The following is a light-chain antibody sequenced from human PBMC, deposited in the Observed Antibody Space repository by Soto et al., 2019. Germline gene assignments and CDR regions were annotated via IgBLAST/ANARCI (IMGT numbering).Light chain of an antibody. CDR1: SSDVGGYNY. CDR2: DVS. J-gene: IGLJ2*01. CDR3: GSYTSSSTVI. Sequence: QSALTQPASVSGSPGQSITISCTGTSSDVGGYNYVSWYQQHPGKAPKLMIYDVSNRHSGVSNRFSGSKSGNTASLTISGRQAEDEADYYCGSYTSSSTVIFGGGTKLTVL. V-gene: IGLV2-14*03.